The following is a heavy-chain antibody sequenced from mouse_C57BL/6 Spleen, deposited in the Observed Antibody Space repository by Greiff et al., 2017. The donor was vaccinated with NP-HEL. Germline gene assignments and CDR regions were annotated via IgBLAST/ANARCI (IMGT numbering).Heavy chain of an antibody. D-gene: IGHD2-4*01. CDR2: IYPRSGNT. J-gene: IGHJ4*01. V-gene: IGHV1-81*01. CDR1: GYTFTSYG. CDR3: ARNDYDAGYYYAMDY. Sequence: VQLQQSGAELARPGASVKLSCKASGYTFTSYGISWVKQRTGQGLEWIGEIYPRSGNTYYNEKFKGKATLTADKSSSTAYMELRSLTSEDSAVYFCARNDYDAGYYYAMDYWGQGTSVTVSS.